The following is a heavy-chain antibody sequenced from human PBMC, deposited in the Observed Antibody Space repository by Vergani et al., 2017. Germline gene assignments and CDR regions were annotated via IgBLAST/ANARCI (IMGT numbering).Heavy chain of an antibody. Sequence: QVQLVESEGGVVQPGRSLTLSCVASGFTFSSHGMHLIRQAPGKGLEWVAVIWYDGSNKYYGASVKGRFTISRDNSKNTLYVQMNSLRVKDTAVYYCARWGNETTFDSWGQGTLVTVSS. J-gene: IGHJ5*01. D-gene: IGHD4-23*01. CDR2: IWYDGSNK. V-gene: IGHV3-33*01. CDR1: GFTFSSHG. CDR3: ARWGNETTFDS.